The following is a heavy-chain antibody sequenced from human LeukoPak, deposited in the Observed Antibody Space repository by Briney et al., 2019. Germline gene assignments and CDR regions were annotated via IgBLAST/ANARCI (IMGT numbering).Heavy chain of an antibody. CDR2: IWYDGSNK. CDR3: ARALGEEMATISP. J-gene: IGHJ5*02. V-gene: IGHV3-33*01. CDR1: GFTFSSYG. D-gene: IGHD5-24*01. Sequence: GGSLRLSCAASGFTFSSYGMHWVRQAPGKGLEWVAVIWYDGSNKYYADSVKGRFTISRDNSKNTLYLQMNSLRAEDTAVYYCARALGEEMATISPWGQGTLVTVSS.